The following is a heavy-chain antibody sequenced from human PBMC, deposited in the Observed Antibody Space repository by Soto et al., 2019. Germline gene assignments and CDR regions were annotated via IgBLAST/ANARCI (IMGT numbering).Heavy chain of an antibody. CDR2: VRQDGGQT. V-gene: IGHV3-7*01. Sequence: EVQVVESGGDLVQPGGSLRLSCGTSGFSFTTYWMSWVRQAPGKGLEWLANVRQDGGQTYYVDSVMGRFVISRDNTKNSVFLQMNSLTVEDTAVYFCASQRNYGEHDYWGQGTLVTVSS. J-gene: IGHJ4*02. D-gene: IGHD4-17*01. CDR3: ASQRNYGEHDY. CDR1: GFSFTTYW.